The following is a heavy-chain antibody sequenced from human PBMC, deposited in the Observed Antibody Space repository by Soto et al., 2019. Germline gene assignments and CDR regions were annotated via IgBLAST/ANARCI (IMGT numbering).Heavy chain of an antibody. CDR3: ARAPIPNWNYYGMDV. Sequence: LSETLSLTCTVSGGSVNSGGYHWSWIRQHPGKGLEWIGDIYYSGSTYYNPSLKSRVTISIDTSTNHFSLHLSALTAADTAVYYCARAPIPNWNYYGMDVWGQGTTVTVSS. J-gene: IGHJ6*02. CDR1: GGSVNSGGYH. V-gene: IGHV4-31*03. D-gene: IGHD1-1*01. CDR2: IYYSGST.